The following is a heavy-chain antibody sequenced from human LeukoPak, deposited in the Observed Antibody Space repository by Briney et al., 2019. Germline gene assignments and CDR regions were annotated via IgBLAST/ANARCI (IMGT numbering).Heavy chain of an antibody. CDR1: GFSFSSYA. Sequence: GGSLRLSCAASGFSFSSYAMYWVRQAPEKGLEWVSGISGSGGSTYYADSVKGRFTISRDNSKNTLYLQMNSLRAEDTAVYYCAKDRGYSSSSASVFDYWGQGTLVTVSS. J-gene: IGHJ4*02. CDR2: ISGSGGST. D-gene: IGHD6-6*01. CDR3: AKDRGYSSSSASVFDY. V-gene: IGHV3-23*01.